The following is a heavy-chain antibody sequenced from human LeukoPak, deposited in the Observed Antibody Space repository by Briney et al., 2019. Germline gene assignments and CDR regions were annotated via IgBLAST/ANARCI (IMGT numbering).Heavy chain of an antibody. CDR1: GGSISSYY. V-gene: IGHV4-59*08. D-gene: IGHD4-17*01. J-gene: IGHJ4*02. Sequence: SETLSLTCTVSGGSISSYYWSWIRQPPGKGLEWIGYIYYSGSTNYNPSLKSRVTISVDTSKNQFSLKLSPVTAADTAVYYCARQGGIMTTVTTGRDLVFYFDYWGQGTLVTVSS. CDR2: IYYSGST. CDR3: ARQGGIMTTVTTGRDLVFYFDY.